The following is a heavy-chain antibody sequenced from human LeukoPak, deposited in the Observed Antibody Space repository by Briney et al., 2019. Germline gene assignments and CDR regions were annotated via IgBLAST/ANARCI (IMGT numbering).Heavy chain of an antibody. CDR2: INHSGST. J-gene: IGHJ2*01. CDR3: ARGVRYYYDSSGYDWYFDL. Sequence: PSETLSLTCAGYGGSFSGYYWSWIRQPPGKGLEWIGEINHSGSTNYNPSLKSRVTISVDTSKNQFSLKLSSVTAADTAVYYCARGVRYYYDSSGYDWYFDLWGRGTLVTVSS. V-gene: IGHV4-34*01. D-gene: IGHD3-22*01. CDR1: GGSFSGYY.